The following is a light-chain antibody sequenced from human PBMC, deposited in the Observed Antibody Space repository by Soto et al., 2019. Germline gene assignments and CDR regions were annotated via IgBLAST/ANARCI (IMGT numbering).Light chain of an antibody. CDR2: WAS. CDR1: QSVLYSSNNKNY. CDR3: QQYYSTPPT. V-gene: IGKV4-1*01. J-gene: IGKJ1*01. Sequence: DIVMTQSPDSLAVSLGERATINCKSSQSVLYSSNNKNYLAWYQQKPGQPPKLLIYWASTRESGVPDRFSGSGSGTDFTLTISSLQAEDAAVYYCQQYYSTPPTFGQGTTVEIK.